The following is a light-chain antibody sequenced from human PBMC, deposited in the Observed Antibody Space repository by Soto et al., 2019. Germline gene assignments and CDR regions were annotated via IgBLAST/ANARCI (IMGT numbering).Light chain of an antibody. CDR2: DAS. J-gene: IGKJ1*01. CDR3: QQYNSYPWT. Sequence: DIQMTQSPSTLSASIGDRVTITCRASQSINSWLAWYQQKPGKAPKLLIYDASSLESGAPSRFSGSGSGTEFTLTISSLQPDDFATYYCQQYNSYPWTFGQGTKVEIK. V-gene: IGKV1-5*01. CDR1: QSINSW.